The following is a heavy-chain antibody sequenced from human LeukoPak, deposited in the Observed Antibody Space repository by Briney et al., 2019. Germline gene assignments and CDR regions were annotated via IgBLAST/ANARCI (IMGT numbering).Heavy chain of an antibody. Sequence: GGSLRLSCAASGFTFDDYAMHWVRQAPGKGLEWVSGISWNSSSIGYADSVKGRFTISRDNAKNSLYLQMNSLRAEDMALYYCAKGAYYDFWSGHFDYWGQGTLVTVSS. CDR1: GFTFDDYA. J-gene: IGHJ4*02. CDR3: AKGAYYDFWSGHFDY. V-gene: IGHV3-9*03. D-gene: IGHD3-3*01. CDR2: ISWNSSSI.